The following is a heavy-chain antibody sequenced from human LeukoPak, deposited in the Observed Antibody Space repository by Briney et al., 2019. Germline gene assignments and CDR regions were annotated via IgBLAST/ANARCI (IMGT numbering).Heavy chain of an antibody. J-gene: IGHJ4*02. V-gene: IGHV4-59*01. CDR2: IYYSGST. Sequence: PSETLSLTCAVYGGSFSGYYWSWIRQPPGKGLEWIGYIYYSGSTNYNPSLKSRVTISVDTSKNQFSLKLSSVTAADTAVYYCARAAGRDGYNMDYWGQGTLVTVSS. CDR3: ARAAGRDGYNMDY. D-gene: IGHD5-24*01. CDR1: GGSFSGYY.